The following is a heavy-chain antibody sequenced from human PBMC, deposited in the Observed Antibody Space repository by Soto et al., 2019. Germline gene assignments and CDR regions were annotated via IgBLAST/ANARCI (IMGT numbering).Heavy chain of an antibody. Sequence: EVQLLESGGGLVQPGGSLRLSCAASGFTFSDYSMNWVRQAPGRGLEWVSTISSGGLSTYYADSVQGRFTISRDNSNDKVYLQMNNLRAEDTAVYYCSTAPGDYYYMDVWGKGTTVTVSS. CDR3: STAPGDYYYMDV. V-gene: IGHV3-23*01. CDR2: ISSGGLST. J-gene: IGHJ6*03. CDR1: GFTFSDYS.